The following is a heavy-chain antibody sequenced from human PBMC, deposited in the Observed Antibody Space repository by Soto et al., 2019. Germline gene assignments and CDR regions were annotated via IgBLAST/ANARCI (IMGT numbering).Heavy chain of an antibody. V-gene: IGHV4-59*08. J-gene: IGHJ5*02. CDR3: ARHAGYCSSTSCYVPFDP. CDR2: IYYSGST. D-gene: IGHD2-2*01. Sequence: SETLSLTCTVSGGSISSYYWSWIRQPPGKGLEWIGYIYYSGSTNYNPSLKSRVTISVDTSKNQFSLKLSSVTAADTAVYYCARHAGYCSSTSCYVPFDPWGQGTLVTVSS. CDR1: GGSISSYY.